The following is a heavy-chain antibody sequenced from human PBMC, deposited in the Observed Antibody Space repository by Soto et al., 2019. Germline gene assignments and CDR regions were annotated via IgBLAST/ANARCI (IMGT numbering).Heavy chain of an antibody. CDR2: IDPSDSYT. CDR1: GYSFTSYW. CDR3: ARHSYGSSGYYYRPAPRGMDV. Sequence: GESLKISCKGSGYSFTSYWISWVRQMPGKGLEWMGRIDPSDSYTNYSPSFQGHVTISADKSISTAYLQWSSLKASDTAMYYCARHSYGSSGYYYRPAPRGMDVWGQGTTVTVSS. D-gene: IGHD3-22*01. J-gene: IGHJ6*02. V-gene: IGHV5-10-1*01.